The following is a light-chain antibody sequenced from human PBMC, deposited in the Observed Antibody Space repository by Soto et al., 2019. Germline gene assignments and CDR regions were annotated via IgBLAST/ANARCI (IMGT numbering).Light chain of an antibody. CDR1: SSDVGGYNY. CDR2: DVS. CDR3: ISYTSISTLI. J-gene: IGLJ2*01. V-gene: IGLV2-14*03. Sequence: QSALTQPASVSGSPGQSITISCTGTSSDVGGYNYVSWYQQHPGRAPKLIIYDVSNRPSGVSNRFSGYKSGNTASLTISGLQAENEAYYYCISYTSISTLICGVGTKQTV.